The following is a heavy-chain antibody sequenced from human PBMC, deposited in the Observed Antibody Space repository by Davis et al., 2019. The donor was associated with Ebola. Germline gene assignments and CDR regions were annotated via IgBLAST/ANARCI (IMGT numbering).Heavy chain of an antibody. V-gene: IGHV1-69*06. J-gene: IGHJ6*02. D-gene: IGHD3-3*01. CDR1: GGTFSSYA. Sequence: SVKVSCKASGGTFSSYAISWVRQAPGQGLEWMGGIIPIFGTANYAQKFQGRVTITADKSTSTAYMELSSLRSEDTAVYYCARHHTYYDFWSGYYHYYYGMDVWGQGTTVTVSS. CDR3: ARHHTYYDFWSGYYHYYYGMDV. CDR2: IIPIFGTA.